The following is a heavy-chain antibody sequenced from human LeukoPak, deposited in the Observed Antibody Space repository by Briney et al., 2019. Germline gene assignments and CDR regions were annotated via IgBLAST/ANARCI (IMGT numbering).Heavy chain of an antibody. CDR1: GFSFSRYW. J-gene: IGHJ4*02. V-gene: IGHV3-74*01. D-gene: IGHD1-26*01. CDR2: INSDGSDI. CDR3: ARGSLGDGSLLVDY. Sequence: GGSLRLSCAASGFSFSRYWMHWVRQAPGKGLVWVSRINSDGSDISYADSVKGRFTISRDNAKNTVYLQVNSLRAEDTAVYYCARGSLGDGSLLVDYWGQGTLVTVSS.